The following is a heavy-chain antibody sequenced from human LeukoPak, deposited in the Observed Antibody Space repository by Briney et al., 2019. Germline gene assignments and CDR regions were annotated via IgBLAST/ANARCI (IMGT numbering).Heavy chain of an antibody. J-gene: IGHJ6*03. CDR2: IDHIGST. D-gene: IGHD6-13*01. CDR3: ARGRVSSSSWQSVYYYYLYMDV. CDR1: GDSISIYY. V-gene: IGHV4-59*01. Sequence: SETLSLTCSVSGDSISIYYWNWIRQPPGKGLEWIGYIDHIGSTNYNPSLNSRVTISRDTSTNHFSLKLSSVTAADTAVYFCARGRVSSSSWQSVYYYYLYMDVWGKGSTVTVSS.